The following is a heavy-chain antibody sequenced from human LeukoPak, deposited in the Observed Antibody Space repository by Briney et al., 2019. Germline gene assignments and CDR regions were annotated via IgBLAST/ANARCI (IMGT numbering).Heavy chain of an antibody. CDR2: SLYDGTQE. CDR1: GFIFSDYV. D-gene: IGHD3-22*01. J-gene: IGHJ4*02. V-gene: IGHV3-30*03. Sequence: GGSLRLSCTTSGFIFSDYVIHWVRQAPGKGLEWVALSLYDGTQEYYADSVKGRFTISRDASKNTLFLQMNSLRAEDTAVYYCTRGGLFTYDSSGYPIDFWGQGTLVAVSS. CDR3: TRGGLFTYDSSGYPIDF.